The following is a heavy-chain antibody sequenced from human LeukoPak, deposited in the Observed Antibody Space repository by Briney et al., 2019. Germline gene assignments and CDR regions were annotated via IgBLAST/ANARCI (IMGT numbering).Heavy chain of an antibody. CDR3: ARTASYSGNYYGYFQH. J-gene: IGHJ1*01. Sequence: GGSLRLSCAASGFTFSSYWLHWVRQAPGKGLVWVSRINIDGSSISYADSVKGRFTISRDNAKNTLYLQMNSLRAEDTAVCYCARTASYSGNYYGYFQHWGQGTLVTVSS. V-gene: IGHV3-74*01. D-gene: IGHD1-26*01. CDR1: GFTFSSYW. CDR2: INIDGSSI.